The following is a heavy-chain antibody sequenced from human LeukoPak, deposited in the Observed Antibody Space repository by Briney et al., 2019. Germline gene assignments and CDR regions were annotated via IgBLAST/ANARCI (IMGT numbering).Heavy chain of an antibody. Sequence: SVKVSFKASGGPFSSYAIRWVRAAPGQGVEWMGRIIPILGIANYAQKFQGRVTITADKSTSTAYMELSSLRSEDTAVYYCARIMVRGGDWFDPWGQGTLVTVSS. CDR1: GGPFSSYA. V-gene: IGHV1-69*04. CDR3: ARIMVRGGDWFDP. D-gene: IGHD3-10*01. J-gene: IGHJ5*02. CDR2: IIPILGIA.